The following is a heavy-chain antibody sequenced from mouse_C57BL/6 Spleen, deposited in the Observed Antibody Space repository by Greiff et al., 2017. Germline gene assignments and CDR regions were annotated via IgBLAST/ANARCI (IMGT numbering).Heavy chain of an antibody. J-gene: IGHJ2*01. D-gene: IGHD1-1*01. Sequence: VQLQQSGPELVKPGASVKISCKASGYGFSSSWMNWVKQRPGKGLEWIGRIYPGDGDTNYNGKFKGKATLTADKSSSTAYMQPSSLTSEDSAVYFCARGTTVVADYWGQGTTLTVSS. V-gene: IGHV1-82*01. CDR2: IYPGDGDT. CDR3: ARGTTVVADY. CDR1: GYGFSSSW.